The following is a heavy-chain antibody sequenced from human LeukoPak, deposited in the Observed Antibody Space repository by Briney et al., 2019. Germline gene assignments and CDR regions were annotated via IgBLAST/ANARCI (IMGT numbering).Heavy chain of an antibody. CDR2: ISAYNGNT. V-gene: IGHV1-18*01. CDR1: GYTFTSYG. D-gene: IGHD2-15*01. Sequence: ASVKVSCKASGYTFTSYGISWVRQAPGQGLEWMGWISAYNGNTNYAQKLQGRVTMTTDTSTSTAYMELRSLSADDTAVYYWARDLYGYCSGGSCSGRFDPWGQGTLVTVSS. J-gene: IGHJ5*02. CDR3: ARDLYGYCSGGSCSGRFDP.